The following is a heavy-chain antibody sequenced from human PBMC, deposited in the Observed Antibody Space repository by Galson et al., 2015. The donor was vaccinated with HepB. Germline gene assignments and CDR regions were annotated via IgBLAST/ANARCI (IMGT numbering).Heavy chain of an antibody. D-gene: IGHD3-9*01. CDR3: ARDWASYYYYGMDV. V-gene: IGHV2-70*11. CDR1: GFSLTTSGMC. CDR2: IDWDDDK. Sequence: PALVKPTQTLTLTCTFSGFSLTTSGMCVSWIRQPPGKALEWLARIDWDDDKYYSTSLKTRLTISKDTSKNQVVLTMTNMDPVDTATYYCARDWASYYYYGMDVWGQGTTVTVSS. J-gene: IGHJ6*02.